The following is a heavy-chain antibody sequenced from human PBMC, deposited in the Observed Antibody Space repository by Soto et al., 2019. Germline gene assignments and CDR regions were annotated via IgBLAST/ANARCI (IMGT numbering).Heavy chain of an antibody. CDR3: AHGSGWLFDY. CDR1: GFSLTTSAVG. V-gene: IGHV2-5*01. J-gene: IGHJ4*02. D-gene: IGHD6-19*01. Sequence: QITLKESGPPLVKPTQTLTLTCTFSGFSLTTSAVGVGWIRQPPGKGLEWLALLYWNDDNKYSPSLWNRLTLTKDPSKNQVVLTMTNMDPADTATYYCAHGSGWLFDYWGQGTLVTVSS. CDR2: LYWNDDN.